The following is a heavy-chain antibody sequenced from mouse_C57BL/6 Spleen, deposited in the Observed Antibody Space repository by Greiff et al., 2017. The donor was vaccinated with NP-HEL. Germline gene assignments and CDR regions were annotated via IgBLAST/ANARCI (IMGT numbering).Heavy chain of an antibody. J-gene: IGHJ4*01. CDR1: GYTFTSYW. CDR3: ARSAYYYGSRDYAMDD. CDR2: LDPNSGST. D-gene: IGHD1-1*01. V-gene: IGHV1-64*01. Sequence: QVQLQQPGAELVKPGASVKLSCKASGYTFTSYWMHWVKQRPGQGLEWIGMLDPNSGSTNYNEKFKSKSTLTVAKYSSTAYIQLSSLTSEDSAVYYCARSAYYYGSRDYAMDDWGQGTSVTVSS.